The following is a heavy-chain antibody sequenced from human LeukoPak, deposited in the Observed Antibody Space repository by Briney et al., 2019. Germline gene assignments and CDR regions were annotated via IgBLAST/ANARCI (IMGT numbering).Heavy chain of an antibody. CDR2: VWSDGTNK. V-gene: IGHV3-33*01. D-gene: IGHD3-10*01. CDR1: GFTFSSYG. J-gene: IGHJ4*02. CDR3: ARERPIITYFDY. Sequence: GGSLRLSCAASGFTFSSYGIHWVRQAPGKGLEWVAVVWSDGTNKYYADSVKGRFTISRDNSKSTLSLQMNSLRAEDTAVYYCARERPIITYFDYWGQGTLVTVSS.